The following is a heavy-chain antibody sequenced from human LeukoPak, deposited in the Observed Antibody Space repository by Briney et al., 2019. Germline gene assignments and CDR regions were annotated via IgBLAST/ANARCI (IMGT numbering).Heavy chain of an antibody. V-gene: IGHV3-33*01. CDR2: IWYDGSNK. CDR1: GFTFSSYG. D-gene: IGHD6-13*01. Sequence: GGSLRLSCAASGFTFSSYGMHWVRQAPGKGLEWVAVIWYDGSNKYYADSVKGRFTISRDNSKNTLDLQMNSLRADDTAVYYCARDGYSNYWYLNLWGQGTLVTVSS. J-gene: IGHJ4*02. CDR3: ARDGYSNYWYLNL.